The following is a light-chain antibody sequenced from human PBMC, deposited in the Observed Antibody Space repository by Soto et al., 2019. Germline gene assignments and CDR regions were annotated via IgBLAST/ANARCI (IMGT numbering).Light chain of an antibody. CDR2: AAS. CDR1: QSISSG. V-gene: IGKV1-5*01. J-gene: IGKJ1*01. Sequence: DIQMTQSPSTLSAYVGDRVTITCRASQSISSGMAWYQQKPGKAPKLLIYAASSLQSGVPSRFSGSVSGTEFTLTISSLQPDDFAAYYCQQYNTYPWTFGQGTKVDIK. CDR3: QQYNTYPWT.